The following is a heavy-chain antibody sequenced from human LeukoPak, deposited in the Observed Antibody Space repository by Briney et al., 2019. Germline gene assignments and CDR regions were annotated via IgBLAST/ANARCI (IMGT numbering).Heavy chain of an antibody. CDR1: GFTVSSNY. V-gene: IGHV3-53*01. CDR3: AKTTQLWAPGYYFDY. D-gene: IGHD5-18*01. J-gene: IGHJ4*02. Sequence: GGSLRLSCAASGFTVSSNYMSWVRQAPGKGLEWVSVIYSGGSTYYADSVKGRFTISRDNSRNTLYLQMNNLRAEDTAVYYCAKTTQLWAPGYYFDYWGQGTLVTISS. CDR2: IYSGGST.